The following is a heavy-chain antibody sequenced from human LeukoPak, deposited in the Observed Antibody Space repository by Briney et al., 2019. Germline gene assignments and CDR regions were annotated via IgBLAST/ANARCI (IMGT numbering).Heavy chain of an antibody. J-gene: IGHJ5*02. CDR3: ATILRGAAAGYDTNGWFDP. CDR2: FDPEDGET. Sequence: ASVKVSCKVSGYTLTELSMHWVRQAPGKGLEWMGGFDPEDGETIYAQKFQGRVTMTEDTSTDTAYMELSSLRSEDTAVYYCATILRGAAAGYDTNGWFDPWGQGTLVTVSS. V-gene: IGHV1-24*01. CDR1: GYTLTELS. D-gene: IGHD6-13*01.